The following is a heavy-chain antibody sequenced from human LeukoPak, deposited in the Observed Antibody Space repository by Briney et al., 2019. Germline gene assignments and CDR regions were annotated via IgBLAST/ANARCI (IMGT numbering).Heavy chain of an antibody. CDR1: GGSFSGYY. CDR3: ARRAARRWFDP. CDR2: INHSGST. D-gene: IGHD6-6*01. J-gene: IGHJ5*02. Sequence: PSETLSLTCAVYGGSFSGYYWSWIRQPPGKGLEWIGEINHSGSTNYNPSLKSRVTISVDTSKNQFSLKLSSVTAADTAVYYCARRAARRWFDPWDQGTLVTVSS. V-gene: IGHV4-34*01.